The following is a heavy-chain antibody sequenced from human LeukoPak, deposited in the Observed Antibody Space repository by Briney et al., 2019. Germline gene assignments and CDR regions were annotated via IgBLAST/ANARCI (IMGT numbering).Heavy chain of an antibody. CDR2: ISSSSSTI. CDR1: EFTFSNYA. CDR3: ARDHYDSSGYYYEGDAFDI. J-gene: IGHJ3*02. V-gene: IGHV3-48*01. D-gene: IGHD3-22*01. Sequence: GGSLRLSCAASEFTFSNYAMHWVRQAPGKGLEWVSYISSSSSTIYYADSVKGRFTISRDNAKNSLYLQMNSLRAEDTAVYYCARDHYDSSGYYYEGDAFDIWGQGTMVTVSS.